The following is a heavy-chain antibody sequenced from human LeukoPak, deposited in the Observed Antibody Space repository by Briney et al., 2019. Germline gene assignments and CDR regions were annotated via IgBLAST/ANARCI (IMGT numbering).Heavy chain of an antibody. CDR2: IHYSGST. CDR1: GFTFSTYW. J-gene: IGHJ4*02. V-gene: IGHV4-59*01. CDR3: ARTDSSGWYVFDY. D-gene: IGHD6-19*01. Sequence: TGGSLRLSCAASGFTFSTYWMHWIRQPPGKGLEWIGHIHYSGSTNHNPSLKSRVTISVDTSKNQFSLKLSSVTAADTAVYYCARTDSSGWYVFDYWGQGTLVTVSS.